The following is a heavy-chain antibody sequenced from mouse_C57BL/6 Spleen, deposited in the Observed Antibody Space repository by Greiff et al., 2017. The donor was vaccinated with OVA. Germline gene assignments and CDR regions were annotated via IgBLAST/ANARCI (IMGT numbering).Heavy chain of an antibody. J-gene: IGHJ4*01. D-gene: IGHD4-1*01. CDR2: IHPNSGST. CDR1: SYTFTSYW. CDR3: ARGLALYAMDY. Sequence: QVQLQQPGAELVKPGASVKLSCKASSYTFTSYWMHWVKQRPGQGLEWIGMIHPNSGSTNYNEKFKSKATLTVDKSSSTAYMQLSSLTSEDSAVYYCARGLALYAMDYWGQGTSVTVSS. V-gene: IGHV1-64*01.